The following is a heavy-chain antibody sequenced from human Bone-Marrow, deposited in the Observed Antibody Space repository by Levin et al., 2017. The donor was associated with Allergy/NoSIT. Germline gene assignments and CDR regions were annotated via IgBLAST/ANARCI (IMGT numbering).Heavy chain of an antibody. J-gene: IGHJ3*02. V-gene: IGHV3-7*01. CDR3: ARDPRDTLDAYDI. CDR2: INQDASEK. D-gene: IGHD5-24*01. CDR1: GFTLSSYW. Sequence: GGSLRLSCAASGFTLSSYWMTWVRQAPGKGLEWVASINQDASEKYYVDSMKGRVTISRDNAKNSLYLQMNSLRAEDTAVYYCARDPRDTLDAYDIWGQGTMVTVSS.